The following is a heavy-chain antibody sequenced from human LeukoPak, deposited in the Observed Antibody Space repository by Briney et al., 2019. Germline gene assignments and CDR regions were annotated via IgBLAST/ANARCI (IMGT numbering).Heavy chain of an antibody. D-gene: IGHD3-3*01. CDR3: TKDGIPNYDFYGMDV. V-gene: IGHV3-9*01. Sequence: GGSLRLSCAASGFTFDDYAMHWVRQAPGKGLEWVSGISWNSGSIGYADSVKGRFTISRDNAKNSLYLQMNSLRAEDTALYYCTKDGIPNYDFYGMDVWGQGTTVTVSS. CDR2: ISWNSGSI. CDR1: GFTFDDYA. J-gene: IGHJ6*02.